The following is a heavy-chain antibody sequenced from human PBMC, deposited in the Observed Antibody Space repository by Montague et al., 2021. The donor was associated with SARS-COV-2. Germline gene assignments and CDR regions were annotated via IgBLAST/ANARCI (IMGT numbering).Heavy chain of an antibody. CDR1: GGSISSSSYY. CDR3: ARVKWELSVGNVFDT. D-gene: IGHD1-26*01. J-gene: IGHJ3*02. CDR2: IYHSGST. V-gene: IGHV4-39*01. Sequence: SETRSLTCTVSGGSISSSSYYWAWIRQPPGKGLEWIGSIYHSGSTFYNPSLKSRVSMSVDTSKNQFSLKLSPVTAADTAMYYCARVKWELSVGNVFDTWGQGTMVTVSS.